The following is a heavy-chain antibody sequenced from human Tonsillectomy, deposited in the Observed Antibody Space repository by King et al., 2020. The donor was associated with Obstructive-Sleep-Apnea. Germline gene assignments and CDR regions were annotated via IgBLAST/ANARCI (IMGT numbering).Heavy chain of an antibody. D-gene: IGHD3-10*01. CDR2: IYYSWST. J-gene: IGHJ5*02. CDR3: ARGKGLLWFGEFENWFDP. Sequence: QLQESGPGLVKPSETLSLTCTVSGGSISSSSYYWGWIRQPPGKGLEWIGGIYYSWSTSYNPSLKSRVTISVDTSKNQFSLKLSSVTAADTAVYYCARGKGLLWFGEFENWFDPWGQGTLVTVSS. V-gene: IGHV4-39*07. CDR1: GGSISSSSYY.